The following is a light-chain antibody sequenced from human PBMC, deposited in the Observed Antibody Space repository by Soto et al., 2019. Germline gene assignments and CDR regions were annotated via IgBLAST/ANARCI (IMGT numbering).Light chain of an antibody. CDR1: SSDIGGYNY. CDR3: SSYAGRNSYV. J-gene: IGLJ1*01. V-gene: IGLV2-14*01. CDR2: EVN. Sequence: QSALTQPASVSGSPGQSITISCTGTSSDIGGYNYVSWYLQHPGKAPKLLIYEVNNRPSGVSNRFSGSRSGNTASLTISGLQTEDEADYYCSSYAGRNSYVFGTGTKLTVL.